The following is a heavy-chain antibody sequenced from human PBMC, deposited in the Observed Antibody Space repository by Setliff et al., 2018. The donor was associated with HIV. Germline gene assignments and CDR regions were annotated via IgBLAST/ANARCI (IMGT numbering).Heavy chain of an antibody. V-gene: IGHV4-39*01. J-gene: IGHJ5*02. Sequence: SETLSLTCTVSGDSVSSSTYYWGWIRQPPGKGLEWIGSIYYSGNTYYNPSLKSRVTISVDTSKNQFSLKLSSVTAADTAVYYCARSPGSRAATGADRFDPWGQGTLVTVSS. CDR2: IYYSGNT. D-gene: IGHD2-15*01. CDR1: GDSVSSSTYY. CDR3: ARSPGSRAATGADRFDP.